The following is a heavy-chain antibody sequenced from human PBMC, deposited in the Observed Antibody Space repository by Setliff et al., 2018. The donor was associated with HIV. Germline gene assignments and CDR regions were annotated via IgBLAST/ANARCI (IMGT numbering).Heavy chain of an antibody. D-gene: IGHD6-13*01. CDR1: AYTFTTYD. J-gene: IGHJ4*02. CDR2: INPNSGGT. V-gene: IGHV1-2*02. Sequence: ASVKVSCKASAYTFTTYDINWVRQAPGQGLEWMGWINPNSGGTNSAQKFQGRVTMTRDTSINTAYMELTRLRSDDTAVYYCARVPSPYSSSWDFDYWGQGTLVTVSS. CDR3: ARVPSPYSSSWDFDY.